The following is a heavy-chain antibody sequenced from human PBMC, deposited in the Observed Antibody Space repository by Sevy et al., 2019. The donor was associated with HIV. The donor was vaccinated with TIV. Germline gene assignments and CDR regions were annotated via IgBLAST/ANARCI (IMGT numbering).Heavy chain of an antibody. Sequence: SSVKVSCKASGYTFTSYGISWVRQAPGQGLEWMGWISAYNGNTNYAQKLQGRVTMTTDTSTSTAYMELRSLRSDDTAVYYCARDGYLGTESYYSDYWGQGTLVTVSS. CDR1: GYTFTSYG. CDR2: ISAYNGNT. CDR3: ARDGYLGTESYYSDY. J-gene: IGHJ4*02. V-gene: IGHV1-18*01. D-gene: IGHD7-27*01.